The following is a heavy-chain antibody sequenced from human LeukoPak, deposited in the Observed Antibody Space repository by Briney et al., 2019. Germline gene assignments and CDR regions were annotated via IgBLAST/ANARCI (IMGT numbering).Heavy chain of an antibody. CDR2: ITYDGSTE. D-gene: IGHD3-3*01. Sequence: PGGSLRLSCAASGFTFSSYAMHWVRQAPGKGLEWAASITYDGSTENYADSVKGRFAISRDNSKNTLYLEMNSLGPEDTAIYYCAREKGGGYYPGYWGQGTLVTVSS. CDR3: AREKGGGYYPGY. V-gene: IGHV3-30*09. J-gene: IGHJ4*02. CDR1: GFTFSSYA.